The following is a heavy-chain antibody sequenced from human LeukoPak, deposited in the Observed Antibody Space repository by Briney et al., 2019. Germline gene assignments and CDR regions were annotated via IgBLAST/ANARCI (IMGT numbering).Heavy chain of an antibody. CDR2: IRYDGSNK. J-gene: IGHJ4*02. CDR3: ATTVTTRVDY. D-gene: IGHD4-17*01. V-gene: IGHV3-30*02. Sequence: PGGSLRLSCAASGFTFSSYDMHWVRQAPGKGLEWVAFIRYDGSNKYYADSVKGRFTISRDNSKNTLYLQMNSLRAEDTAVYYCATTVTTRVDYWGQGTLVTVSS. CDR1: GFTFSSYD.